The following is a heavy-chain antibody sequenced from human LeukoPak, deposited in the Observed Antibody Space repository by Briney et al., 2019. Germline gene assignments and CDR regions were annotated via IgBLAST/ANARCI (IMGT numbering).Heavy chain of an antibody. CDR3: ARGGLAARRIPCLGFDY. D-gene: IGHD6-6*01. CDR2: INPNSGGT. CDR1: GYTFTGYY. Sequence: ASVTVSCKASGYTFTGYYMHWVRQAPGQGLEWMGWINPNSGGTNYAQKFQGRVTMTRDTSISTAYRELSRLRSDDTAVYYCARGGLAARRIPCLGFDYWGQGTLVTVSS. J-gene: IGHJ4*02. V-gene: IGHV1-2*02.